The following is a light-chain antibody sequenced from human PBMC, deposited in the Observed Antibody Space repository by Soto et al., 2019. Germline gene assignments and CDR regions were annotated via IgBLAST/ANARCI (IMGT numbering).Light chain of an antibody. CDR2: NND. V-gene: IGLV1-44*01. Sequence: QSVLTQPPSASGTPGQRVTISCYGSSSNIGSNTVNWYQQLPGTAPKLLIYNNDLRPSGVPDRFSGSKSGTSASLAISGLLSEDEADYYRAAWDDSLNGLLFGGGTKLTVL. CDR1: SSNIGSNT. J-gene: IGLJ2*01. CDR3: AAWDDSLNGLL.